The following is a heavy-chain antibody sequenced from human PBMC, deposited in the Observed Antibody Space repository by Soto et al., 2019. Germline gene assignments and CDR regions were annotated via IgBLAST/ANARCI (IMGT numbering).Heavy chain of an antibody. CDR2: MLYSGLT. CDR1: GYSVSSSDYY. V-gene: IGHV4-39*01. CDR3: APLSVSLSGPYGIHV. D-gene: IGHD2-15*01. J-gene: IGHJ6*02. Sequence: SETLSLTCSVSGYSVSSSDYYWAWIRQPPGKGLEWIGSMLYSGLTYYNPSLKSRVTLSVDTSKNQFSVRLNSVTASDTALYYCAPLSVSLSGPYGIHVWGQGTTVTVS.